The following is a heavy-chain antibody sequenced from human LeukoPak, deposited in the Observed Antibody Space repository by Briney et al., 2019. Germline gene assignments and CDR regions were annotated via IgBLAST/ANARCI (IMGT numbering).Heavy chain of an antibody. CDR3: ARVREAAAFDI. J-gene: IGHJ3*02. Sequence: GGSLRLSCAASAFTFSSYSMNWVRQAPGKGLEWVSSISSSSSYIYYTDSMKGRFTISRDNAKNSLYLQMNSLRAEDTAVYYCARVREAAAFDIWGQGTMVTVSS. CDR2: ISSSSSYI. D-gene: IGHD6-25*01. V-gene: IGHV3-21*01. CDR1: AFTFSSYS.